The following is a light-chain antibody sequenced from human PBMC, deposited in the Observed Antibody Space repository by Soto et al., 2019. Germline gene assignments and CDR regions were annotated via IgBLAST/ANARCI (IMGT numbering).Light chain of an antibody. Sequence: QSVLTQPASVSGSPGQSITISCTGTSSDVGSYNLVSWYQQHPGKAPKLMIYEGSKRPSGVSNRFSGSTSGNTASLTISGLQAEDEADYYCCSYAGSSTLFGTGTKVTVL. CDR1: SSDVGSYNL. J-gene: IGLJ1*01. CDR3: CSYAGSSTL. V-gene: IGLV2-23*01. CDR2: EGS.